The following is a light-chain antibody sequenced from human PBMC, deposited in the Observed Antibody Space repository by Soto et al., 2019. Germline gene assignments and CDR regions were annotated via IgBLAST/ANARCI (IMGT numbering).Light chain of an antibody. CDR1: QNVNTN. CDR2: GAS. V-gene: IGKV3-15*01. CDR3: QQYTKRPPWT. J-gene: IGKJ1*01. Sequence: EIVMTQSPATLSVYPGERATLSCRASQNVNTNLAWYQQKLGQAPRLLIFGASTRATGVPARFSGSGSGTEFTLTRSSRQSDEFAVYYCQQYTKRPPWTFGQGTKVDMK.